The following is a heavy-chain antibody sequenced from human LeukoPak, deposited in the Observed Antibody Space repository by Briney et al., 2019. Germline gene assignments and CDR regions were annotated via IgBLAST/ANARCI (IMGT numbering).Heavy chain of an antibody. CDR2: INPNSGGT. Sequence: ASVKVSCKXSGYTFTGYYMHWVRQAPGQGLEWMGWINPNSGGTNYSQKFQGRVTMTRDTSISTAYMELSRLRSDDTAVYCCARLYEWELISDYWGQGTLVTVSS. CDR3: ARLYEWELISDY. J-gene: IGHJ4*02. V-gene: IGHV1-2*02. CDR1: GYTFTGYY. D-gene: IGHD1-26*01.